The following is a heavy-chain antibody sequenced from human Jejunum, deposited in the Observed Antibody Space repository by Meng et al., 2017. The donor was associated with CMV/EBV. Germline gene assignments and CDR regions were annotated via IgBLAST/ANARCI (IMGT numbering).Heavy chain of an antibody. CDR2: ISGDGRAT. CDR1: IFKDYT. J-gene: IGHJ5*02. CDR3: ARVKGPCSGASCYSALDA. Sequence: IFKDYTMYWVRQTPEQGLQCVASISGDGRATYHADSVRGRFSISRDNSKNTLYLQMGGLRPEDMAIYHCARVKGPCSGASCYSALDAWGQGTLVTVSS. V-gene: IGHV3-64*02. D-gene: IGHD2-15*01.